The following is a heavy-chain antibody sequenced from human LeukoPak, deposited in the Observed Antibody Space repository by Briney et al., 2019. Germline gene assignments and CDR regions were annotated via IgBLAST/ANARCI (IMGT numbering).Heavy chain of an antibody. J-gene: IGHJ4*02. CDR1: GFTFSNYA. D-gene: IGHD5-18*01. CDR2: ISGSGVNT. CDR3: AKAPEYSYYWVFDY. V-gene: IGHV3-23*01. Sequence: GGSLRLSCAASGFTFSNYAMSWVRQAPGKGLEWVSAISGSGVNTYYADSVKGRFTISRDNSKNTLYLQMSTLRAEDTAIYYCAKAPEYSYYWVFDYWGQGTLITVSS.